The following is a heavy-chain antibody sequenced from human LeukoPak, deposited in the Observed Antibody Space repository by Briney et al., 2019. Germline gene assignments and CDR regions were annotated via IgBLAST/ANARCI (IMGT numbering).Heavy chain of an antibody. CDR2: IYYSGST. Sequence: SETLSLTCTVSGGSISSYYWSWIRQPPGKGLEWIGYIYYSGSTNYNPSLKSRVTISVDTSKNQFSLKLSSVTAADTAVYYCARVAVAGTGDWFDPWGQGTLVTVSS. CDR3: ARVAVAGTGDWFDP. D-gene: IGHD6-19*01. J-gene: IGHJ5*02. V-gene: IGHV4-59*01. CDR1: GGSISSYY.